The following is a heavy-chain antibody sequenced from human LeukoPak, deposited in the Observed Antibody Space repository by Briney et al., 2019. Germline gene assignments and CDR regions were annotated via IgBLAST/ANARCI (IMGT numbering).Heavy chain of an antibody. CDR3: AKEGDYCSSTICYADY. CDR2: ISGSGGST. D-gene: IGHD2-2*01. Sequence: PGGSLRLSCAASGFTFSSYAMSWVSQAPGKRLEWVSAISGSGGSTYYADSVKGRFTISRDNSKNTLYLQMNSLRAEDTAVYYCAKEGDYCSSTICYADYWGQGTLVTVSS. CDR1: GFTFSSYA. J-gene: IGHJ4*02. V-gene: IGHV3-23*01.